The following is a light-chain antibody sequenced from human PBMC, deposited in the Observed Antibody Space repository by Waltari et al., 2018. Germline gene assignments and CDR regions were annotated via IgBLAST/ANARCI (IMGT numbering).Light chain of an antibody. CDR3: QQSYSISPT. Sequence: DIQITQSPSSLSASVGDRVTITCRASQSISSYLNWYQQKPGKAPKLLIYAASSLQSGVPSRFSGSGSGTDFTLTISSLQPEDFATYYCQQSYSISPTFGGGTKVEIK. J-gene: IGKJ4*01. CDR2: AAS. CDR1: QSISSY. V-gene: IGKV1-39*01.